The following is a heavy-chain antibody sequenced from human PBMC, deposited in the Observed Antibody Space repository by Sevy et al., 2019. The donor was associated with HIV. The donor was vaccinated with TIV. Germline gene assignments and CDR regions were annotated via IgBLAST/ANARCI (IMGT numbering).Heavy chain of an antibody. CDR1: GFTFSRYA. CDR2: ISGSAGST. J-gene: IGHJ6*02. CDR3: AKGDRTFYGMDV. D-gene: IGHD3-22*01. V-gene: IGHV3-23*01. Sequence: GGSLRLSCAASGFTFSRYAMNWVRQAPGKGLEWVSAISGSAGSTYYADSVEGRFIISRDNSKNTLFLQMNSLRVEDTALYYCAKGDRTFYGMDVWGQGTTVTVSS.